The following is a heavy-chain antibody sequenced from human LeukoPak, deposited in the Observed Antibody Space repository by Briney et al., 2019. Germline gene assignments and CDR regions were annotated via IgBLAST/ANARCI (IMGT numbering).Heavy chain of an antibody. CDR3: ARRGAAADFFDY. CDR2: IYYSGNT. CDR1: GGSISSYY. J-gene: IGHJ4*02. V-gene: IGHV4-59*08. Sequence: SETLSLTCTVSGGSISSYYWSWIRQPPGKGLEWIGYIYYSGNTNYNPSLKSRVTISVDTSKNQFSLKLSSVTAADTAVYYCARRGAAADFFDYWGQGTMVTASS. D-gene: IGHD6-13*01.